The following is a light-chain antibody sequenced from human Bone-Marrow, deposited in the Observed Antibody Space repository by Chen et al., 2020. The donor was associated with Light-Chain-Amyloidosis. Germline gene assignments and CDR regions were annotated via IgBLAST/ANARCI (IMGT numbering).Light chain of an antibody. V-gene: IGLV3-21*02. CDR1: NIGSTS. Sequence: YVLTQPSSVSVAPGQTATIACGGNNIGSTSVHWYQQTPGQAPLLVVYDDSDRPSGIPERLSGSTSGNTATLTISRVEAGDEADYYCQVWGRSSDRPVFGGGTKLTVL. CDR3: QVWGRSSDRPV. J-gene: IGLJ3*02. CDR2: DDS.